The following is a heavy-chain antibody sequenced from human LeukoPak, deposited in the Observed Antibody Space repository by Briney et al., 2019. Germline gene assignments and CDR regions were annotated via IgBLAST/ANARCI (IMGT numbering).Heavy chain of an antibody. Sequence: PGASVKVSCKASGYTFTSYDINWVRQATGQGLEWMGWMNPNSGNTGYAQKFQGRVTITRNTSISTAYMELSSLRSEDTAVYYCARVRLFWSGYVDYWGQGTLVTVSS. D-gene: IGHD3-3*01. CDR3: ARVRLFWSGYVDY. CDR2: MNPNSGNT. J-gene: IGHJ4*02. CDR1: GYTFTSYD. V-gene: IGHV1-8*03.